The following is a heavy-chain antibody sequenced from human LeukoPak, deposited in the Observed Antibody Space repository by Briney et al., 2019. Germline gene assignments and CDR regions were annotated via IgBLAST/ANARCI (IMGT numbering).Heavy chain of an antibody. Sequence: GGSLRLSCAASAFTFSSYSMNWVRQAPGKGLEWVSSISSSSSYIYYADSVKGRFTISRDNAKNSLYLQMNSLRAEDTAVYYCARGVYDYSNYNNWFDPWGQGTLVTVSS. D-gene: IGHD4-11*01. J-gene: IGHJ5*02. V-gene: IGHV3-21*01. CDR2: ISSSSSYI. CDR3: ARGVYDYSNYNNWFDP. CDR1: AFTFSSYS.